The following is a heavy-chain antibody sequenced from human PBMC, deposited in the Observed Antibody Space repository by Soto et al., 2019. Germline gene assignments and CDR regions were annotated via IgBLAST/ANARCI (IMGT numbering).Heavy chain of an antibody. CDR2: IIPISGTP. Sequence: GASVKVSCKASGGIFSTFAFNWVRQAPGQGLEWMGGIIPISGTPSYAQKFQGRVTATADEPTSTVYLELSSLTSEDTAVYYCARKSCAGSGCARPLGPLNIWGHGTTVTVSS. CDR1: GGIFSTFA. J-gene: IGHJ3*02. V-gene: IGHV1-69*13. D-gene: IGHD6-19*01. CDR3: ARKSCAGSGCARPLGPLNI.